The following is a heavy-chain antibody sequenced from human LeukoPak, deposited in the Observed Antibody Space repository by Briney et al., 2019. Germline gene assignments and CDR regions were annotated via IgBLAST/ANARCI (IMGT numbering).Heavy chain of an antibody. J-gene: IGHJ4*02. CDR2: ISYDGSNK. CDR1: GFTFSSYA. V-gene: IGHV3-30-3*01. CDR3: AREFRTYYYDSSGPLGY. D-gene: IGHD3-22*01. Sequence: GGSLRLSCAASGFTFSSYAMHWVRQAPGKGLEWVAVISYDGSNKYYADSVKGRFTISRDNSKNTLYLQMNSLRAEDTAVYYCAREFRTYYYDSSGPLGYWGQGTLVTVSS.